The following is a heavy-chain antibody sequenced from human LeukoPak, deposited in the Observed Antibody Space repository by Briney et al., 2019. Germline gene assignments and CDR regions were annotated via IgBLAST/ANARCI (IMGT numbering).Heavy chain of an antibody. CDR1: GYTFTSYD. D-gene: IGHD2-15*01. CDR3: ASVVAATRVVY. V-gene: IGHV1-8*01. CDR2: MNPNSGNT. Sequence: ASVKVSCKASGYTFTSYDINWVRQATGQGLEWMGWMNPNSGNTGYALKFQGRVTMTRNTSISTAYMELSSLRSEDTAVYYCASVVAATRVVYWGQGTLVTVSS. J-gene: IGHJ4*02.